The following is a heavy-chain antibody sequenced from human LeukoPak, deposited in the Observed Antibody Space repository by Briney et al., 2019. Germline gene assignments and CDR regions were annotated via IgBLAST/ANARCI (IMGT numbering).Heavy chain of an antibody. CDR1: GYTLTELS. Sequence: ASVKVSCKVSGYTLTELSMHWVRQAPGQGLEWMGWMNRNSGNTGYAQKFQGRVTITRNTSISTAYMELSSLRSEDTAVYYCARGGDSSSYYYYMDVWGKGTTVTVSS. CDR3: ARGGDSSSYYYYMDV. V-gene: IGHV1-8*03. CDR2: MNRNSGNT. D-gene: IGHD6-6*01. J-gene: IGHJ6*03.